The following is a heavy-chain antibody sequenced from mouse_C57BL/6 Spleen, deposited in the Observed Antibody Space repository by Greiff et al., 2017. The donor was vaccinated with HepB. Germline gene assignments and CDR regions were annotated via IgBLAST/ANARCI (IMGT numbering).Heavy chain of an antibody. CDR1: GYAFSSYW. J-gene: IGHJ3*01. V-gene: IGHV1-80*01. Sequence: VQLQQSGAELVKPGASVKISCKASGYAFSSYWMNWVKQRPGKGLEWIGQIYPGDGDTNYNGKFKGKATLTADKSSSTAYMQLGSLTSEDSAVYFCASGGSSPDWFAYWGQGTLVTVSA. CDR2: IYPGDGDT. D-gene: IGHD1-1*01. CDR3: ASGGSSPDWFAY.